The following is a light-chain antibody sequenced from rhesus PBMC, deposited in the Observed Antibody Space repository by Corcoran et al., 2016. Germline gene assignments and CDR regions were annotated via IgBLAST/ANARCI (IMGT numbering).Light chain of an antibody. V-gene: IGKV3-53*01. CDR2: GAS. Sequence: QVTLTQSPATLSLSPGERATLSCRASQSVGSSLAWYQQKAGQAPRLLRYGASTRATGVPDRFRGRASGTDFTLTISRLEPEDFAVYYCQKYDTSPYSFGQGTTVEIK. J-gene: IGKJ2*01. CDR3: QKYDTSPYS. CDR1: QSVGSS.